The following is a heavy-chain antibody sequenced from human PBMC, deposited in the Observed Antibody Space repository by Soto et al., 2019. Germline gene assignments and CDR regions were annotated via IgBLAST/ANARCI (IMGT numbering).Heavy chain of an antibody. CDR1: GGSFSGYY. Sequence: SETLSLTCAVYGGSFSGYYWSWIRQPPGKGLEWIGENNHSGSTNYNPSLKSRVTISVDTSKNQFSLKLSSVTAADTAVYYCARGLLGSGSYYKYYYYYGMDVWGQGTTVTVSS. J-gene: IGHJ6*02. D-gene: IGHD3-10*01. V-gene: IGHV4-34*01. CDR2: NNHSGST. CDR3: ARGLLGSGSYYKYYYYYGMDV.